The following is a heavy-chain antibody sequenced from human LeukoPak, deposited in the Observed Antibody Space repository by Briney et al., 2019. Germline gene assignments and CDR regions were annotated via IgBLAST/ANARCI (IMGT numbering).Heavy chain of an antibody. V-gene: IGHV3-66*01. CDR3: ASAGGNYVDY. D-gene: IGHD4-23*01. Sequence: GGSLRLACAASGFTLSSNYMSWVRQAPGKGLEWVSVIYSGGSTYYADSVKGRFTISRDNSKNTLYLQMNSLRAEDTAVYYCASAGGNYVDYWGQGTLVTVSS. CDR1: GFTLSSNY. J-gene: IGHJ4*02. CDR2: IYSGGST.